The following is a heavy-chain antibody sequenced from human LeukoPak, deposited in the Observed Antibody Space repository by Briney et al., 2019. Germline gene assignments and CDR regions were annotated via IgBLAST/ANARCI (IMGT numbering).Heavy chain of an antibody. J-gene: IGHJ4*02. CDR1: GFAFSTYA. D-gene: IGHD1-26*01. Sequence: PGGSLRLSCAASGFAFSTYAMTWVRQAPGKGLEWVSAISGSGANTYYADSVKGRFTISRDNSKNTLDLQMSSLRAEDTAVYYCAREDLPSGSDTYDYWGQGTLVTVSS. CDR2: ISGSGANT. V-gene: IGHV3-23*01. CDR3: AREDLPSGSDTYDY.